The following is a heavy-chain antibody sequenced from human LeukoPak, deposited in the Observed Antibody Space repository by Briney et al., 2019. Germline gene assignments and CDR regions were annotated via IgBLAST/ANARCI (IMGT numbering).Heavy chain of an antibody. V-gene: IGHV1-46*01. J-gene: IGHJ4*02. CDR2: INPSGGST. Sequence: ASVKVSCKASGYTFTSYYMHWVRQAPGQGLEWMGRINPSGGSTSYAQKFQGRVTMTRDTSTSTVYMELSSLRSEDTAVYYCARVGGYSGYDLGYFDYWGQGTLVTVSS. D-gene: IGHD5-12*01. CDR1: GYTFTSYY. CDR3: ARVGGYSGYDLGYFDY.